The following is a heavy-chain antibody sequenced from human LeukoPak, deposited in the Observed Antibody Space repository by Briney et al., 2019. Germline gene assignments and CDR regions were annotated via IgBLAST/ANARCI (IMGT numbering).Heavy chain of an antibody. V-gene: IGHV1-2*02. CDR2: INPNSGGT. CDR3: ARARLGYGYVK. D-gene: IGHD5-18*01. J-gene: IGHJ4*02. Sequence: ASVKVSCKASGYTFTGYYMHWVRQAPGQGLEWMGWINPNSGGTNYAQKFQGRVTMTRDTSISTAYMELSSLRSEDTAVYYCARARLGYGYVKWGQGTLVTVSS. CDR1: GYTFTGYY.